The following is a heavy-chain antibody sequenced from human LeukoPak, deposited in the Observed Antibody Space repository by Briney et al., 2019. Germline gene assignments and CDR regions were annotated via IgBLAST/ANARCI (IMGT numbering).Heavy chain of an antibody. V-gene: IGHV4-39*01. Sequence: SETLSLTCTVSGGSISSSSYYWGWIRQPPGKGLEWIGSIYYSGSTYYNPSLKSRVTISVDTSKNQFSLKLSSVTAADAAVYYCVRLGDDYFYYYYMDVWGKGTTVTVSS. D-gene: IGHD3-16*01. CDR3: VRLGDDYFYYYYMDV. CDR1: GGSISSSSYY. CDR2: IYYSGST. J-gene: IGHJ6*03.